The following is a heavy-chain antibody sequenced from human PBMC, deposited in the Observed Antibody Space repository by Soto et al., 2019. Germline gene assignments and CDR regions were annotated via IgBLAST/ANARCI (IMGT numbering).Heavy chain of an antibody. CDR1: GGSVSSGSYY. V-gene: IGHV4-61*01. D-gene: IGHD6-13*01. CDR3: AREEMDSSRWSGSNWLDP. J-gene: IGHJ5*02. CDR2: IYYSGST. Sequence: SETLSLTCTVSGGSVSSGSYYWSWIRQPPGKGLEWIGYIYYSGSTNYNPSLKSRVTISVDTSKNQFSLKLSSVTAADTAVYYCAREEMDSSRWSGSNWLDPWGQGTLVTVSS.